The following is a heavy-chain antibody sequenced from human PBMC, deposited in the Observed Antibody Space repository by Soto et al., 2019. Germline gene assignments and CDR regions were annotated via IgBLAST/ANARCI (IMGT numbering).Heavy chain of an antibody. V-gene: IGHV1-3*01. J-gene: IGHJ4*02. CDR2: INAGNGNT. D-gene: IGHD1-26*01. Sequence: QVQLVQSGAEVKKPGASVKVSCKASGYTFTSYAMHWVRQAPGQRREWMGWINAGNGNTKDSQKFQGRVTITRDTSASTAYMELSSLRSEDTAVYYCARGASPLIDYWGQGTLVTVSS. CDR3: ARGASPLIDY. CDR1: GYTFTSYA.